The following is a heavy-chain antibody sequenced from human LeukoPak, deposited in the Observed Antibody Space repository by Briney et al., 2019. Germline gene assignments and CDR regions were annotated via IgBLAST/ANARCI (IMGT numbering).Heavy chain of an antibody. CDR2: IRDKGNSYAT. V-gene: IGHV3-73*01. Sequence: QPGGSLRLSCAASGLTFSDSAIHWVRQASGKGLEWVGRIRDKGNSYATAYAASVKGRFTISRDDSKSTAYLQMDSLKTEDTAMYYCFYDFWSAYSAGGFDPWGQGTLVTVSS. J-gene: IGHJ5*02. CDR1: GLTFSDSA. D-gene: IGHD3-3*01. CDR3: FYDFWSAYSAGGFDP.